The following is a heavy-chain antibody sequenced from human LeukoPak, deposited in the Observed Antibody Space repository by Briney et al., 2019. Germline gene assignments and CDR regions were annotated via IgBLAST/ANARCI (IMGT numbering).Heavy chain of an antibody. CDR3: ARVQGYCSSTSCYFDY. CDR1: GFTFDDYG. CDR2: INWSGDRT. J-gene: IGHJ4*02. V-gene: IGHV3-20*04. Sequence: PGGSLRLSCAASGFTFDDYGMSWFRQVPGKGLEWVSGINWSGDRTGYADSVKGRFTISRDNAKNSLYLQMNSLRAEDTALYYCARVQGYCSSTSCYFDYWGQGTLVTVSS. D-gene: IGHD2-2*01.